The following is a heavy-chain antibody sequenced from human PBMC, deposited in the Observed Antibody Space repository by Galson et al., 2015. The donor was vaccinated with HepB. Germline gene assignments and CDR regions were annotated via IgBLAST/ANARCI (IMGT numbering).Heavy chain of an antibody. V-gene: IGHV3-30-3*01. CDR1: GFTFGSYA. Sequence: SLRLSCAASGFTFGSYAMHWVRQAPGKGLEWVAVISYDGSNKYYADSVKGRFTISRDNSKNTLSLQMNSLRAEDTAVYSCARAQGLYGDNDAFKIWGQGTMVTVSS. J-gene: IGHJ3*02. CDR2: ISYDGSNK. D-gene: IGHD4-17*01. CDR3: ARAQGLYGDNDAFKI.